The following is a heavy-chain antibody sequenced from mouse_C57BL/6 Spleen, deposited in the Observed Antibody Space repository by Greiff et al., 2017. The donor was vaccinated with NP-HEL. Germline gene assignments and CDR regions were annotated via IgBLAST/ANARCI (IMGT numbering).Heavy chain of an antibody. CDR2: IYPGDGDT. D-gene: IGHD2-1*01. J-gene: IGHJ4*01. V-gene: IGHV1-82*01. CDR3: AARDYGNYDYAMDY. CDR1: GYAFSSSW. Sequence: VQVVESGPELVKPGASVKISCKASGYAFSSSWMNWVKQRPGKGLEWIGRIYPGDGDTNYNGKFKGKATLTADKSSSTAYMQLSSLTSEDSAVYFCAARDYGNYDYAMDYWGQGTSVTVSS.